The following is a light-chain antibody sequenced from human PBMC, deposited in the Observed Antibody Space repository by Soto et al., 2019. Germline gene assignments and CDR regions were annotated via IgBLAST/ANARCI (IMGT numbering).Light chain of an antibody. CDR1: QSVSSSY. V-gene: IGKV3-20*01. CDR2: GAS. CDR3: QQYGSSPPIT. Sequence: EIVLTQSPGTLSLSPGERATLSCRASQSVSSSYLAWYQQKPGQAPRLLIYGASSRGSGIPDRFSGSGSGTDFTLTISRLEPEDFAVYYCQQYGSSPPITFSQGTRLESK. J-gene: IGKJ5*01.